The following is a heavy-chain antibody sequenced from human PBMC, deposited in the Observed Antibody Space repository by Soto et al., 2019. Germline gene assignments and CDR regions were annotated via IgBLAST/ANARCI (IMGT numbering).Heavy chain of an antibody. CDR1: GYTFTSYY. D-gene: IGHD2-15*01. Sequence: ASVKVSCKASGYTFTSYYMHWVRQAPGQGLEWMGIINPSGGSTSYAQKFQGRVTMTRDTSTSTVYMELSSLRSEDTAVYYCARDSVVVAALYYFDDWGQGPLVPVRS. V-gene: IGHV1-46*01. CDR2: INPSGGST. CDR3: ARDSVVVAALYYFDD. J-gene: IGHJ4*02.